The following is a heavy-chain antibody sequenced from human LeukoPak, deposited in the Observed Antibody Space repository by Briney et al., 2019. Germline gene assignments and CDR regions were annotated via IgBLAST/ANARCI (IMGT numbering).Heavy chain of an antibody. D-gene: IGHD2-2*01. V-gene: IGHV4-34*01. CDR3: ARGSREYQLLYPVEARGRGWFDP. CDR2: INHSGST. CDR1: GGSFSGYY. J-gene: IGHJ5*02. Sequence: SETLSLTCAVYGGSFSGYYWSWIRQPPGKGLEWIGEINHSGSTNYNPSLKSRVTISVDTSKNQFSLKLSSVTAADTAVYYCARGSREYQLLYPVEARGRGWFDPWGQGTLVTVSS.